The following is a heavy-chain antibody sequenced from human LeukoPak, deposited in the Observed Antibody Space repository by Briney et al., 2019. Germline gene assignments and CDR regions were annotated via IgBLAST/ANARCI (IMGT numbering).Heavy chain of an antibody. J-gene: IGHJ3*02. D-gene: IGHD6-13*01. V-gene: IGHV3-21*01. CDR1: GGSISSSS. Sequence: ETLSLTCTVSGGSISSSSYYWGWIRQPPGKGLEWVSSISSSSSYIYYADSVKGRFTISRDNAKNSLYLQMNSLRAEDTAVYYCARDLQLANHDAFDIWGQGTMVTVSS. CDR3: ARDLQLANHDAFDI. CDR2: ISSSSSYI.